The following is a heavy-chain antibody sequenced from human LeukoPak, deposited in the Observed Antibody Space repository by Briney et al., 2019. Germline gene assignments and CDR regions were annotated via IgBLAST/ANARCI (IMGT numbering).Heavy chain of an antibody. J-gene: IGHJ5*01. V-gene: IGHV1-8*01. CDR2: MNPNIGNT. CDR3: ARFTSGWLHNNCLDS. D-gene: IGHD6-19*01. CDR1: GYTFTNFD. Sequence: ASVKVSCKANGYTFTNFDIHWVRQAPGQGLEWMGWMNPNIGNTGYAQNFQGRVTMTRNTSISTAYMESSSLESDDTAVYYCARFTSGWLHNNCLDSWGQGTLVTVSS.